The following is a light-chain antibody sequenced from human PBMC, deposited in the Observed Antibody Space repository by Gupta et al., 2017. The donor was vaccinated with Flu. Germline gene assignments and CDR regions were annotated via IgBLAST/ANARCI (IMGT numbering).Light chain of an antibody. J-gene: IGLJ1*01. CDR2: DNN. Sequence: SSNSGDSYVSWYQQLPETAPKLLIYDNNERPSGVPDRFSGSKSGTSATLGITGLQTGDEADYYCGTWDSSLRTYVFGTGTKVSV. CDR1: SSNSGDSY. CDR3: GTWDSSLRTYV. V-gene: IGLV1-51*01.